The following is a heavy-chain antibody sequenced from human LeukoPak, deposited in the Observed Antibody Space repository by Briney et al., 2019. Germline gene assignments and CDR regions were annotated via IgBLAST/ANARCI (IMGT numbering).Heavy chain of an antibody. D-gene: IGHD3-22*01. J-gene: IGHJ4*02. CDR1: GYTFSDYY. Sequence: ALVKVSCKASGYTFSDYYLHWLRQAPGQGLEWMGWMHPNSGGTNYAQKFQGRVTMTRDTSITTAYMDLSRLTSDDTALYYCASLAHFDGSTYYPDFWGQGTLVTVSS. CDR3: ASLAHFDGSTYYPDF. V-gene: IGHV1-2*02. CDR2: MHPNSGGT.